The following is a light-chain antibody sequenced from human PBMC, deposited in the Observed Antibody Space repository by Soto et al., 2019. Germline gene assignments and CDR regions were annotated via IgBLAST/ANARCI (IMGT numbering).Light chain of an antibody. CDR2: ANS. V-gene: IGLV1-40*01. J-gene: IGLJ1*01. Sequence: QSVLAQPPSVSGAPGQRVTISCTGSSSNIGAGYDVHWFQQLPGTAPKLVIYANSNRPSGVPDRFSGSESGASASLAITGLQAEDEADYYCQSYDSAVTGYVFGTGTKVTVL. CDR1: SSNIGAGYD. CDR3: QSYDSAVTGYV.